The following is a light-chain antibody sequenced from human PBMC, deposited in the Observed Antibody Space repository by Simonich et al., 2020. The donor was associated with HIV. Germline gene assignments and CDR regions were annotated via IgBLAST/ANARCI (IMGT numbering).Light chain of an antibody. CDR3: QQYYSTPGT. CDR1: QSVLYSSNNKNY. CDR2: WAS. Sequence: DIVMTQSPDSLAVSLGERATINCKSSQSVLYSSNNKNYLAWYQQKPGQPPKLLIYWASSREFGVPARFSGSGSGTDFTLTISSLQAEDVAVYYCQQYYSTPGTFGQGTRLEIK. V-gene: IGKV4-1*01. J-gene: IGKJ5*01.